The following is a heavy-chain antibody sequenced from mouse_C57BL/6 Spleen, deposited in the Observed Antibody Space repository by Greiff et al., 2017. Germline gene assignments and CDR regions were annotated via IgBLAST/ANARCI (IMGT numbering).Heavy chain of an antibody. CDR1: GFNIKDYY. CDR2: IDPEDGET. J-gene: IGHJ1*03. V-gene: IGHV14-2*01. Sequence: EVKLVESGAELVKPGASVKLSCTASGFNIKDYYMHWVKQRTEQGLEWIGRIDPEDGETKYAPKFQGKATITADTSSNTAYLQLSSLTSEDTAVYYCAPPYGSDWYFDVWGTGTTVTVSS. CDR3: APPYGSDWYFDV. D-gene: IGHD2-10*02.